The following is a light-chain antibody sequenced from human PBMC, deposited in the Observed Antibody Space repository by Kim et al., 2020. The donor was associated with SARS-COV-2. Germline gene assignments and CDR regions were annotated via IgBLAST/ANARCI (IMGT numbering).Light chain of an antibody. CDR1: SNDVGGYNY. Sequence: GQSITSSCTGTSNDVGGYNYVSWYQQHPGKAPKLMIYDVSNRPSGVSNRFSGSKSGNTASLTISGLQAEDEADYYCSSYTSRSTQVFGGGTQLTVL. CDR3: SSYTSRSTQV. V-gene: IGLV2-14*03. J-gene: IGLJ3*02. CDR2: DVS.